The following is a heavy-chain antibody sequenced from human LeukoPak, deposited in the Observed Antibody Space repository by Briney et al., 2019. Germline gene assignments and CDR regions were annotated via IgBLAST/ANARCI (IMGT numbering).Heavy chain of an antibody. V-gene: IGHV4-4*02. J-gene: IGHJ5*02. Sequence: SETLSLTCAVSGAXISSGNCWSWVRQPPGKGLEWIGEIYHSGSTNYNPSLKSRVTISVDKPKNQFSLKLSSVTAADTAVYYCARGGSPTWFDPWGQGTLVTVSS. CDR3: ARGGSPTWFDP. CDR2: IYHSGST. CDR1: GAXISSGNC.